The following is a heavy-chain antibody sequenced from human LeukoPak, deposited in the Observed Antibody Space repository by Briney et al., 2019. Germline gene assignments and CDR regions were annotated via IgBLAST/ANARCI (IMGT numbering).Heavy chain of an antibody. D-gene: IGHD3-10*01. Sequence: ASVKVSCKASGYTFISYGINWVRQAPGQGLEWMGWISAYNGNTKYAQKLQGGVTMTRDTSTSLAYMELRSLRSDDTAVYYCARGRGENYYGSGSFFDYWGQGNLVTVSS. CDR3: ARGRGENYYGSGSFFDY. J-gene: IGHJ4*02. CDR2: ISAYNGNT. V-gene: IGHV1-18*01. CDR1: GYTFISYG.